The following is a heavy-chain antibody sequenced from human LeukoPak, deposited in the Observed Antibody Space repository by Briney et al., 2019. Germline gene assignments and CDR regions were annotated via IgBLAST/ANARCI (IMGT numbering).Heavy chain of an antibody. V-gene: IGHV4-34*01. J-gene: IGHJ6*02. CDR1: GGSFSGYY. CDR3: AKEREYCSSGSCHYDLDV. CDR2: INHSGST. Sequence: SETLSLTCAVSGGSFSGYYWSWIRQPPGKGLEWIGEINHSGSTNYNPSLKSRVTISVDTSKNQFSLKLSSVTAADTAVYYCAKEREYCSSGSCHYDLDVWGQGTTVTVSS. D-gene: IGHD2-15*01.